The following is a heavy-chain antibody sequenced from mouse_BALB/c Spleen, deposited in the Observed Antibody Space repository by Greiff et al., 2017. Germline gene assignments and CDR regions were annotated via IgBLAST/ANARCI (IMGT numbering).Heavy chain of an antibody. CDR1: GFTFSSFG. Sequence: EVKLQESGGGLVQPGGSRKLSCAASGFTFSSFGMHWVRQAPEKGLEWVAYISSGSSTIYYADTVKGRFTISRDNPENTLFLQMTSLRSEDTAMYYCARYNVYAMDYWGQGTSVTVSS. J-gene: IGHJ4*01. V-gene: IGHV5-17*02. CDR3: ARYNVYAMDY. CDR2: ISSGSSTI.